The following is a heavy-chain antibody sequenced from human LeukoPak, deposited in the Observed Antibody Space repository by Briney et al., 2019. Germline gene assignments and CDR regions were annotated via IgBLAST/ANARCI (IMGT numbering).Heavy chain of an antibody. CDR2: IYHSGSS. J-gene: IGHJ4*02. CDR3: ARTHGSGSGFDY. V-gene: IGHV4-38-2*01. D-gene: IGHD3-10*01. CDR1: GYSITTGYY. Sequence: SETLSLTCAVSGYSITTGYYWGWIRQPPGKGLEWIGSIYHSGSSYNNPSLKSRVTISVDTSKNQFSLNLRSVTAADTAVYYCARTHGSGSGFDYWGQGTLVTVSS.